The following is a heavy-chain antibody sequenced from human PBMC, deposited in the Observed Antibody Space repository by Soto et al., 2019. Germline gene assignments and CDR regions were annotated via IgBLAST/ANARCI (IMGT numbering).Heavy chain of an antibody. CDR1: CGSPSRWY. J-gene: IGHJ4*02. D-gene: IGHD1-20*01. CDR3: GSRSDHGGIDH. Sequence: SETLSLTCAVYCGSPSRWYRTWIRQPPGKGLEWIGEINHGGSTSYKSSFKMRVNMSVDTSKNQFSLRLRSVTAADTAVYFCGSRSDHGGIDHGGRGILVPGSS. CDR2: INHGGST. V-gene: IGHV4-34*01.